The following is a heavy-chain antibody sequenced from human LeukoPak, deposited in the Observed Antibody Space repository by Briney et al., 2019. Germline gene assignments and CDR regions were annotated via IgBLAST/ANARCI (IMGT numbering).Heavy chain of an antibody. D-gene: IGHD3-16*01. J-gene: IGHJ4*02. CDR1: GFTFSSLE. CDR2: ISYSGNPI. CDR3: TRAFGTRGY. Sequence: LGGSLSLSCAASGFTFSSLEMNWVRKAPGKGLEWVSYISYSGNPIYYADSVKGRFTISRDNAKNSLYLQMNSLRAEDTAVYYCTRAFGTRGYWGQGTLVTVSS. V-gene: IGHV3-48*03.